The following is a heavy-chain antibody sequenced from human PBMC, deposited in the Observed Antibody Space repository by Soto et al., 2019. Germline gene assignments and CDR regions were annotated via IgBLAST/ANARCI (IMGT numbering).Heavy chain of an antibody. Sequence: ASVKVSCKASGYTFTSYDINWVRQATGQGLEWMGWMNPNSGNTGYAQKFQGRVTMTRNTSISTAYMELSSLRSEDTAVYYCARREYYYDSSGYYYDAFDIWGQRTMVTVSS. V-gene: IGHV1-8*01. CDR2: MNPNSGNT. D-gene: IGHD3-22*01. CDR1: GYTFTSYD. J-gene: IGHJ3*02. CDR3: ARREYYYDSSGYYYDAFDI.